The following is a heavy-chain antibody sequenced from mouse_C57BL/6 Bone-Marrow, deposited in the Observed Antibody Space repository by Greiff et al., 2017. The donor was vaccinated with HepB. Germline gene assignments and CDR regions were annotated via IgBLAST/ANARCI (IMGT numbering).Heavy chain of an antibody. Sequence: VKLVESGAELMKPGASVKLSCKATGYTFTGYWIEWVKQRPGHGLEWIGEILPGSGSTNYNEKFKGKATFTADTSSNTAYMQLSSLTTEDSAIYYCARSRSYYGSSPYYAMDYWGQGTSVTVSS. D-gene: IGHD1-1*01. J-gene: IGHJ4*01. V-gene: IGHV1-9*01. CDR1: GYTFTGYW. CDR3: ARSRSYYGSSPYYAMDY. CDR2: ILPGSGST.